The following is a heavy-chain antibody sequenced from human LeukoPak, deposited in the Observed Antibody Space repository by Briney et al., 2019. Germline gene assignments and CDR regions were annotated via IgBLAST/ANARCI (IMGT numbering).Heavy chain of an antibody. CDR2: INPNSGGT. CDR3: ARDSGYYYGMDV. Sequence: ASVKVSCKASGYTFTGYYMHWVRQAPGQGLEWMGRINPNSGGTNYAQKLQGRVTMTTDTSTSTAYMELRSLRSDDTAVYYCARDSGYYYGMDVWGQGTTVTVSS. J-gene: IGHJ6*02. V-gene: IGHV1-2*06. CDR1: GYTFTGYY.